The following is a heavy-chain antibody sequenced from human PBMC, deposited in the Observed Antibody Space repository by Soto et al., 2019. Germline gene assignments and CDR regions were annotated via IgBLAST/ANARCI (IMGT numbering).Heavy chain of an antibody. V-gene: IGHV1-46*01. J-gene: IGHJ5*02. CDR1: GYTFTSYY. CDR2: INPSGGST. Sequence: QVQLVQSGAEVKKPGASVKVSCKASGYTFTSYYMHWVRQAPGQGLEWMGIINPSGGSTSYAQRFQGRDTMTRDTSTSTVYMELSSLRSEDTAVYYCARRRWRGTAFDPWGQGTLVTVSS. CDR3: ARRRWRGTAFDP. D-gene: IGHD2-15*01.